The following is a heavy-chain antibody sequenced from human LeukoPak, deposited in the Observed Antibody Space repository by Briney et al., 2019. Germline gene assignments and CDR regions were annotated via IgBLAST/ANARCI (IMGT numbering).Heavy chain of an antibody. CDR1: GGSISSGDYY. J-gene: IGHJ4*02. D-gene: IGHD3-22*01. V-gene: IGHV4-61*02. CDR2: IYTSGST. CDR3: ASVDSSGYLEF. Sequence: SETLSLTCTVSGGSISSGDYYWSWIRQPAGKGLEWIGRIYTSGSTNYNPSLKSRVTMSVDTSKNQFSLKLSSVTAEDTAVYYCASVDSSGYLEFGGQGTLVTVSS.